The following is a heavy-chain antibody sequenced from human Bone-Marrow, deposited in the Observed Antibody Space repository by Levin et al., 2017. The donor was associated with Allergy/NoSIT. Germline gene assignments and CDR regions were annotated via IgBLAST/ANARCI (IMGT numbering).Heavy chain of an antibody. D-gene: IGHD3-9*01. CDR3: AKDVFDWSSPDAFDI. Sequence: GESLKISCAASGFTFSSYGMHWVRPAPGKGLEWVAVISYDGSNKYYADSVKGRFTISRDNSKNTLYLQMNSLRAEDTAVYYCAKDVFDWSSPDAFDIWGQGTMVTVSS. CDR1: GFTFSSYG. J-gene: IGHJ3*02. CDR2: ISYDGSNK. V-gene: IGHV3-30*18.